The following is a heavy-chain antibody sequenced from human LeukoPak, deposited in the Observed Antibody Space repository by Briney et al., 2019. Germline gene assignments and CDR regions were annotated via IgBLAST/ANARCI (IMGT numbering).Heavy chain of an antibody. V-gene: IGHV1-2*02. J-gene: IGHJ6*03. CDR3: AIDRTTVNTPVTTNYYYMDV. D-gene: IGHD4-17*01. Sequence: GASVKVSCKASGCSLTSYGITWVRQAPGQGLEWMGWINPNSGGTNYAQKFQGRVTMTRDTSISTAYMELSRLRSDDTDIYYRAIDRTTVNTPVTTNYYYMDVWGKGTTVTVS. CDR1: GCSLTSYG. CDR2: INPNSGGT.